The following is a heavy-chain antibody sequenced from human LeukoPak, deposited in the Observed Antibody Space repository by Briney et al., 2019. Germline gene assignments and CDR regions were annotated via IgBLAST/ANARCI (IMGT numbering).Heavy chain of an antibody. CDR3: ARDQEGFDY. CDR1: GYTFTNNY. Sequence: GASVKVSCKASGYTFTNNYLHWVRQAPGQGLEWMGMIYPRDGSTSYAQNFQGRVTGTRHTSTTTVHMELRGLRSEDTAVYYCARDQEGFDYWGQGTVVTVSS. CDR2: IYPRDGST. J-gene: IGHJ4*02. V-gene: IGHV1-46*01.